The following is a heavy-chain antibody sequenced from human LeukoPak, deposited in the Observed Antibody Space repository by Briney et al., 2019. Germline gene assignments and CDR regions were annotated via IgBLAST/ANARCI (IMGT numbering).Heavy chain of an antibody. Sequence: GGSLRLSCAASGFSFSFYWMHWVRQAPGKGPVWVSRINTDGSIADYADSVKGRFTISRDNSKNTLYLQMNSLRAEDTAVYYCARDRITMIVVRGADAFDIWGQGTMVTVSS. CDR1: GFSFSFYW. CDR3: ARDRITMIVVRGADAFDI. V-gene: IGHV3-74*01. CDR2: INTDGSIA. D-gene: IGHD3-22*01. J-gene: IGHJ3*02.